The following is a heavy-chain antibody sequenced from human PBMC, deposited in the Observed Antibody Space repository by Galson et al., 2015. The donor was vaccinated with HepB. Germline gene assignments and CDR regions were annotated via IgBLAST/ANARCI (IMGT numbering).Heavy chain of an antibody. V-gene: IGHV4-31*03. CDR2: IYYSGST. CDR1: GGSISSGGYY. CDR3: ARSWGYLASRGMDV. Sequence: LSLTCTVSGGSISSGGYYWSWIRQHPGKGLEWIGYIYYSGSTYYNPSLKSRVTISVDTSKNQFSLKLSSVTAADTAVYYCARSWGYLASRGMDVWGQGTTVTVSS. J-gene: IGHJ6*02. D-gene: IGHD3-10*01.